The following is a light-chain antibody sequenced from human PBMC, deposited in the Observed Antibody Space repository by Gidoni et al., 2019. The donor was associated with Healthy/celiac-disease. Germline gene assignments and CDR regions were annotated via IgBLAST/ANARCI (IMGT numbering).Light chain of an antibody. V-gene: IGLV3-19*01. CDR2: GKN. CDR3: NSRDSSGNHI. CDR1: SLRSYY. J-gene: IGLJ2*01. Sequence: SSELTQDPAVSVALGQTVRITCQGDSLRSYYASWYQQKPGQAPVLVIYGKNNRPSGIPVRFSGSSSGNTASLTITGAQAEDEADYYCNSRDSSGNHIFGGGTKLTVL.